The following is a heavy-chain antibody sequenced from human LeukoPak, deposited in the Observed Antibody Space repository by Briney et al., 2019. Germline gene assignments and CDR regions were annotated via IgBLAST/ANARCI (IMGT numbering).Heavy chain of an antibody. CDR2: IYSGGST. CDR1: GFTVSSNY. J-gene: IGHJ6*03. D-gene: IGHD1-14*01. V-gene: IGHV3-66*01. CDR3: ARSPLTPSYYYYYMDV. Sequence: PGGSLRLSCAASGFTVSSNYMSWVRQAPGKGLEWVSVIYSGGSTYYADSVKGRFTISRDNSKNTLYLQMNSLRAEDTAVYYCARSPLTPSYYYYYMDVWGKGTTVTVSS.